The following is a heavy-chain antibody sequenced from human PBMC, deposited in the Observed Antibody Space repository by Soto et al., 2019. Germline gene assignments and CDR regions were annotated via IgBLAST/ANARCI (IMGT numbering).Heavy chain of an antibody. J-gene: IGHJ4*02. D-gene: IGHD3-10*01. CDR1: GGSFSGYY. CDR3: ARPDTLVRGVLFDY. CDR2: INHSGST. Sequence: QVQLQQWGAGLLKPSETLSLTCAVYGGSFSGYYWTWIRQPPGKGLEWIGEINHSGSTDFNPSLKRRVTISVDTSKNQFSLRLSSVTAADTALYYCARPDTLVRGVLFDYWGQGILVTVSS. V-gene: IGHV4-34*01.